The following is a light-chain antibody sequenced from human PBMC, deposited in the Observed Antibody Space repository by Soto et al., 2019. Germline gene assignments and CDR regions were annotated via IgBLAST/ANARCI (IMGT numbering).Light chain of an antibody. CDR2: DAS. Sequence: IVMTQWPATVSVSARERGNSCCRASQSVKTFLVWYQQRPGQPPRLLIHDASHRAAGIPARFSGSGFGTDFTLTISSLEPEDAAVYYCPQRSNWPPITFGQGTHWRL. V-gene: IGKV3-11*01. CDR3: PQRSNWPPIT. CDR1: QSVKTF. J-gene: IGKJ5*01.